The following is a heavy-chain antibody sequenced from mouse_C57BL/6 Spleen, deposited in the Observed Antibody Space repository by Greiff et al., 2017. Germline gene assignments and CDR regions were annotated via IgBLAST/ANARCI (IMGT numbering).Heavy chain of an antibody. V-gene: IGHV5-17*01. CDR2: ISSGSSTI. CDR3: ASYYYYDGLYAMDY. D-gene: IGHD2-4*01. J-gene: IGHJ4*01. CDR1: GFTFSDYG. Sequence: EVQLVESGGGLVKPGGSLKLSCAASGFTFSDYGMHWVRQAPEKGLEWVAYISSGSSTIYYADTVKGRFTISRDNAKNTLFLQMTSLRSEDTAMYYCASYYYYDGLYAMDYWGQGASVTVSS.